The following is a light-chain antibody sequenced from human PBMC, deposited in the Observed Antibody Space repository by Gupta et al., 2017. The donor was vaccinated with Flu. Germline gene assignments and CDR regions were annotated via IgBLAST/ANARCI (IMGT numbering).Light chain of an antibody. J-gene: IGLJ3*02. V-gene: IGLV2-23*02. CDR1: LNDVGGFDL. CDR2: EVF. CDR3: YSYAGSDSGV. Sequence: HSGLTQPASVSGSPGQSITISCTGTLNDVGGFDLVSWYQQHPKQAPKLIMYEVFHRPSGLSNRFSGSKSGSTASLTISGLQIEDEADDFCYSYAGSDSGVFGGGTKLTVL.